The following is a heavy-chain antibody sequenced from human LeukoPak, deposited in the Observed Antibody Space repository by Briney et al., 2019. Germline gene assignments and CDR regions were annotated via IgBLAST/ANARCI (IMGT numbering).Heavy chain of an antibody. CDR3: AKYSSSWYANWYFNL. CDR2: ISGSGGST. D-gene: IGHD6-13*01. J-gene: IGHJ2*01. V-gene: IGHV3-23*01. Sequence: GGSLRLSCAASGFTFSSYAMSRVRQAPGKGLEWVSAISGSGGSTYYADSVKGRFTISRDNSKNTLYLQMNSLRAEDTAVYYCAKYSSSWYANWYFNLWGRGTLVTVSS. CDR1: GFTFSSYA.